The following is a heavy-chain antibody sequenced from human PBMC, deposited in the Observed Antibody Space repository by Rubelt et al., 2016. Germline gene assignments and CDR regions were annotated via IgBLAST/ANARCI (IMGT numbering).Heavy chain of an antibody. V-gene: IGHV1-18*01. J-gene: IGHJ4*02. CDR3: ARSHTLGRKYQLLFGY. Sequence: GASVKVSCKASGYTFTSYGISWVRQAPGQGLEWMGWISAYNGNTNYAQKLQGRVTMTTDTSTSTAYMELRSLRSDDTAVYYCARSHTLGRKYQLLFGYWGQGTLVTVSS. D-gene: IGHD2-2*01. CDR1: GYTFTSYG. CDR2: ISAYNGNT.